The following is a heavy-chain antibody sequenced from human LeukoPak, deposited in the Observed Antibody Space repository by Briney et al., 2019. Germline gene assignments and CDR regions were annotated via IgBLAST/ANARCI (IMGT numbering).Heavy chain of an antibody. CDR1: GYSFLCYY. V-gene: IGHV1-2*02. CDR2: INPNSGST. CDR3: AGNVHFYHRPLDV. J-gene: IGHJ6*02. D-gene: IGHD4-23*01. Sequence: GGSVTVSFLSSGYSFLCYYIHWVRQPPGHGLEGLGLINPNSGSTNYAQKFEVSVTMTPYPSISTAFLEVSRRRSHDTAVYYCAGNVHFYHRPLDVWGQGTTVTVSS.